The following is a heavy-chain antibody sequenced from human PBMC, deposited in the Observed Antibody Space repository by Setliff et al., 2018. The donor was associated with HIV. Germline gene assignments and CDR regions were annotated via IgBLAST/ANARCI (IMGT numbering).Heavy chain of an antibody. D-gene: IGHD2-2*01. V-gene: IGHV1-46*01. CDR1: GYTFTSDY. J-gene: IGHJ3*02. Sequence: GASVKVPCKASGYTFTSDYIHWVRQAPGQGLEWMGIINPAGNPTSYAQKFQGRVTITADEATSTAYMELSSLRSEDTAVYYCARSIPRYCSSTSCYANRGYAFDIWGQGTMVTVS. CDR2: INPAGNPT. CDR3: ARSIPRYCSSTSCYANRGYAFDI.